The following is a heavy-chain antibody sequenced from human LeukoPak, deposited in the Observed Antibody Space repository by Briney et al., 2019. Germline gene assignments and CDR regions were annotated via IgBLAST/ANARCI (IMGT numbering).Heavy chain of an antibody. CDR1: GFTFSSYA. CDR3: ARDGLGL. Sequence: GGSLRLSCAASGFTFSSYAMSWVRQAPGKGLEWVSDISGSGSSTYYADSVKGRFTISRDNAKNSLYLQMNSLRAEDTAVYYCARDGLGLWGQGTLVTVSS. CDR2: ISGSGSST. J-gene: IGHJ4*02. D-gene: IGHD3-16*01. V-gene: IGHV3-23*01.